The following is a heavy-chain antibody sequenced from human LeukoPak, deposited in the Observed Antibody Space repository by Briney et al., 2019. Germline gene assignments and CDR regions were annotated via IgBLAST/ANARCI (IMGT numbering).Heavy chain of an antibody. D-gene: IGHD3-10*01. J-gene: IGHJ6*03. CDR1: GYTFTGYY. V-gene: IGHV1-2*02. CDR2: INPNSGGT. Sequence: ASVKVSCKASGYTFTGYYMHWVRQAPGQRLEWMGWINPNSGGTNYAQKFQGRVTMTRDTSISTAYMELSRLRSDDTAVYYCAIGYGSGSYYNPLYYYYYYMDVWGKGTTVTISS. CDR3: AIGYGSGSYYNPLYYYYYYMDV.